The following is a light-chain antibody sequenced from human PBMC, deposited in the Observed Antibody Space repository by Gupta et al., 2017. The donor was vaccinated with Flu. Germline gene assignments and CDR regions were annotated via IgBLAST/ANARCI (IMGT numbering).Light chain of an antibody. CDR2: KGS. CDR3: MPGTHWPGM. V-gene: IGKV2-30*01. CDR1: HSLIYSDGNTY. J-gene: IGKJ1*01. Sequence: DVVLTQSPLSLPVTLGQPASISCRSSHSLIYSDGNTYLNWFQQRPGPSPRRLIYKGSHRDSGVPDRFSGSGSGADFKLKLSRVEAEDVSVYYCMPGTHWPGMFGQGTKVEIK.